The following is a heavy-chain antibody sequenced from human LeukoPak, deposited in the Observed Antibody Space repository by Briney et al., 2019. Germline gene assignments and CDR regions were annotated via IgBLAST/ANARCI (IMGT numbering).Heavy chain of an antibody. V-gene: IGHV4-59*12. Sequence: PSETLSLTCTVSGGSISSYYWSWIRQPPGKGLEWIGYIYYSGSTNYNPSLKSRVTISVDTSKNQFSLKLSSVTAADTAVYYCARRIQLWATYYYGSGSYYRPFDYWGQGTLVTVSS. CDR1: GGSISSYY. J-gene: IGHJ4*02. CDR3: ARRIQLWATYYYGSGSYYRPFDY. D-gene: IGHD3-10*01. CDR2: IYYSGST.